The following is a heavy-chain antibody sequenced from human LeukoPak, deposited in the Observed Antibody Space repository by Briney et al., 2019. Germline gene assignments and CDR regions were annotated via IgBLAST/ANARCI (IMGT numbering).Heavy chain of an antibody. D-gene: IGHD4-17*01. CDR2: IYYSGST. CDR1: GGSISNSSYY. CDR3: ARHMSGDYEFDY. V-gene: IGHV4-39*01. J-gene: IGHJ4*02. Sequence: SETLSLTCTVSGGSISNSSYYWGWIRQPPGKGLEWIGSIYYSGSTYYNPSLKSRVTISVDTSKNQFSLKLSSVTAADTAVYYCARHMSGDYEFDYWGQGTLVTVSS.